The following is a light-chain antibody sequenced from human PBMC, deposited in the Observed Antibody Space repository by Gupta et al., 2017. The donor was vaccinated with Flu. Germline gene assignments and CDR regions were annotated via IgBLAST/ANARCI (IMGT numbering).Light chain of an antibody. J-gene: IGLJ1*01. CDR3: QVWDSSSDSYV. CDR2: DDS. CDR1: NIGSNS. Sequence: SYVLTPPPSVSVAPRPTARITCGSNNIGSNSVHWYQQKPGQAPVVVVYDDSARPSGIPERFSGSNSGNTATLTISRVEAGDEADDYCQVWDSSSDSYVFGTGTKVTVL. V-gene: IGLV3-21*02.